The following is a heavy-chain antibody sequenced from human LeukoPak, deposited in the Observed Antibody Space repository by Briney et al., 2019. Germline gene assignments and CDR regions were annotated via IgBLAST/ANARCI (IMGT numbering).Heavy chain of an antibody. D-gene: IGHD6-19*01. CDR2: IYHSGST. CDR1: GGSISSSNW. CDR3: AGVGADSSGWYPSWFDP. Sequence: SETLSLTCAVSGGSISSSNWWSWVRQPPGKGLEWIGEIYHSGSTNYNPSLKSRVTISVDKSKNQFSLKLSSVTAADTAVYYCAGVGADSSGWYPSWFDPWGQGTLVTVSS. V-gene: IGHV4-4*02. J-gene: IGHJ5*02.